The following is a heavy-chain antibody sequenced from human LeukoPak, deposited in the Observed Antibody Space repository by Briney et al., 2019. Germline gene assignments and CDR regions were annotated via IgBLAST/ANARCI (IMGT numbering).Heavy chain of an antibody. D-gene: IGHD1-26*01. CDR1: GFGFSNYN. CDR3: ARDPYSGSYGGYYYYYMDV. CDR2: ITSSGSYI. Sequence: KPGGSLRLSCAASGFGFSNYNMNWARQAPGKGLEWVSSITSSGSYIYYADSVKGRFTISRDNAENSLYLQMNSLRAEDTAVYYCARDPYSGSYGGYYYYYMDVWGKGTTVTVSS. J-gene: IGHJ6*03. V-gene: IGHV3-21*01.